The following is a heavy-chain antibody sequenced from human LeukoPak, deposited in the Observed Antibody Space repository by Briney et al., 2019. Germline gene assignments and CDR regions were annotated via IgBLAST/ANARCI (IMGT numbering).Heavy chain of an antibody. Sequence: PGGSLRLSCAASGFTVSSDYMSWVRQAPGKGLEWVSVIYSGGSTYYADSVKGRFTISRDNSKNTLYLQMNSLRAEDTAVYYCAKVLSRGKLGYCSGGSCYSTSFDYWGQGTLVTVSS. J-gene: IGHJ4*02. CDR2: IYSGGST. V-gene: IGHV3-53*05. D-gene: IGHD2-15*01. CDR3: AKVLSRGKLGYCSGGSCYSTSFDY. CDR1: GFTVSSDY.